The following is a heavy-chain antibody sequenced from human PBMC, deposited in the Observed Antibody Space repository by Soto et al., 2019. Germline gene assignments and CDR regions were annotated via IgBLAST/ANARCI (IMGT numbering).Heavy chain of an antibody. J-gene: IGHJ4*02. D-gene: IGHD3-22*01. V-gene: IGHV3-30*18. Sequence: QVQLVESGGGVVQPGRSLRLSCAASGFTFSSYGMHWVRQAPGKGLEWVAVISYDGSNKYYADSVKGRFTISRDNSKNTLYLQMSSLRAEDRAVYYRAKGPRGTNYYDSSGYSLYFDYWGQGTLVTVSS. CDR2: ISYDGSNK. CDR3: AKGPRGTNYYDSSGYSLYFDY. CDR1: GFTFSSYG.